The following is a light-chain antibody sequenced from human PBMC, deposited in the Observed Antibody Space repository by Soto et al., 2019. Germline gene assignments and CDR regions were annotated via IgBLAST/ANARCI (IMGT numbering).Light chain of an antibody. Sequence: EIVLTQSPCTLSLSPGLRSTLPCRASQSVSSSYLAWYQQKPGQAPRLLIYGASSRATGIPDRFSCSGSGTDFTLTISRMEPEDLAVYYCHQYDSWTFGQGTKVDIK. CDR2: GAS. V-gene: IGKV3-20*01. J-gene: IGKJ1*01. CDR3: HQYDSWT. CDR1: QSVSSSY.